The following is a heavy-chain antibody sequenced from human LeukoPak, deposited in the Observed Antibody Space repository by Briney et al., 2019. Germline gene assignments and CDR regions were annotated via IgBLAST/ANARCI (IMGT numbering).Heavy chain of an antibody. CDR3: AREGGNYYDSSGYYLDAFDI. J-gene: IGHJ3*02. CDR1: GYSISSGYY. V-gene: IGHV4-38-2*02. Sequence: SETLSLTCTVSGYSISSGYYWGWIRQPPGKGLEWIGSIYHSGSTYYNPSLKSRVTISVDTSKNQFSLKLSSVTAADTAVYYCAREGGNYYDSSGYYLDAFDIWGQGTMVTVSS. CDR2: IYHSGST. D-gene: IGHD3-22*01.